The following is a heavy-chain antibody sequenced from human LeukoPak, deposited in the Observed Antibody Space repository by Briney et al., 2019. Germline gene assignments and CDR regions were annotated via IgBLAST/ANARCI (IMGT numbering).Heavy chain of an antibody. CDR3: AKDEALGYPFDY. D-gene: IGHD5-12*01. CDR2: IYHSGST. CDR1: GGSIGSGGYY. J-gene: IGHJ4*02. V-gene: IGHV4-30-2*01. Sequence: PSQTLSLTCTVSGGSIGSGGYYWSWIRQPPGKGLEWIGYIYHSGSTYYNPSLKSRVTISVDRSKNQFSLKLSSVTAADTAVYYCAKDEALGYPFDYWGQGTLVTVSS.